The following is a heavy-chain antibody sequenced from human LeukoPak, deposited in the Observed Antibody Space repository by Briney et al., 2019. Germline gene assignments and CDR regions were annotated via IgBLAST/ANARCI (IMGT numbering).Heavy chain of an antibody. CDR1: GGSISSGDYY. CDR3: ARDNAVCGGDCYYYGMDV. D-gene: IGHD2-21*01. V-gene: IGHV4-30-4*01. J-gene: IGHJ6*02. Sequence: PSQTLSLTCTVSGGSISSGDYYWSWIRQPPGKGLEWIGYIYYSGSTYYNPSLKSRVTISVDTSKNQFSLKLSSVTAADTAVYYCARDNAVCGGDCYYYGMDVWGQGTTVTVSS. CDR2: IYYSGST.